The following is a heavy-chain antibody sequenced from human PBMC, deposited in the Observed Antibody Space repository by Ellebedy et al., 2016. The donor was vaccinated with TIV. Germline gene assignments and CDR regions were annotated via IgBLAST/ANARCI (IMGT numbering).Heavy chain of an antibody. V-gene: IGHV3-74*01. CDR2: INNDGNKT. CDR3: TPVIISDTYDVGV. CDR1: GFTLSTYW. J-gene: IGHJ6*02. D-gene: IGHD2/OR15-2a*01. Sequence: GESLKISCAASGFTLSTYWMHWVRQAPGKGLVWVSRINNDGNKTSYADSVKGRFTISRDNAKNTLFLQMNSLRAEDTAIYYCTPVIISDTYDVGVWGQGTTVTVSS.